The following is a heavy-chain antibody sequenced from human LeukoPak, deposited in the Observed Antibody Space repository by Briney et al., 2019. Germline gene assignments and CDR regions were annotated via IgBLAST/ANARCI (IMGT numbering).Heavy chain of an antibody. V-gene: IGHV4-59*01. CDR2: IYGSGGA. CDR3: TRSGVVGATTVDY. J-gene: IGHJ4*02. D-gene: IGHD1-26*01. Sequence: TSETLSLTCTVSGGSISTYYWSWIRQPPGKGLEWIGYIYGSGGANYNPSLRSRVTISVDTSKMQFSLKLSSVTAADTAVYYCTRSGVVGATTVDYWGQGIRVTVSS. CDR1: GGSISTYY.